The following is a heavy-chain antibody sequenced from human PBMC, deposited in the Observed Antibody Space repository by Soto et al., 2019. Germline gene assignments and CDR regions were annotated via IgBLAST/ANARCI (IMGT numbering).Heavy chain of an antibody. V-gene: IGHV4-59*01. CDR2: IYYSGST. J-gene: IGHJ6*03. Sequence: SETLSLTCTVSGGSISSYYWSWIRQPPGKGLEWIGYIYYSGSTNYNPSLKSRVTISVDTSKNQCSLKLSSVTAADTAVYYCASDGYYDFWSGYRAYYYYYMDVWGKGTTVTVSS. D-gene: IGHD3-3*01. CDR3: ASDGYYDFWSGYRAYYYYYMDV. CDR1: GGSISSYY.